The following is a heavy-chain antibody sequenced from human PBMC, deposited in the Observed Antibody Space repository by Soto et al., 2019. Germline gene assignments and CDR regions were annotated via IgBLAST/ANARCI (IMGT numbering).Heavy chain of an antibody. J-gene: IGHJ4*02. D-gene: IGHD1-7*01. CDR3: ASRDPGTSVDY. Sequence: SETLSLTCAVSGGSFTSNNWWTWVRQPPGQGLEWIGEIYRTGSTNYNPSLKSRVTISLDKSVNQFSLKVTSLTAADTAVYYCASRDPGTSVDYWGQGTLVTVSS. V-gene: IGHV4-4*02. CDR1: GGSFTSNNW. CDR2: IYRTGST.